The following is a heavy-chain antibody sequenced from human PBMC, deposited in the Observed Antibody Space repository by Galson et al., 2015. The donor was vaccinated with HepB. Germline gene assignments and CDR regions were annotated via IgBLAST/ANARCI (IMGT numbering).Heavy chain of an antibody. CDR3: ARLDVRIRIMSSLLF. J-gene: IGHJ4*02. D-gene: IGHD3-16*01. V-gene: IGHV1-18*03. CDR2: ISTSNGDT. Sequence: SVKVSCKASGGTFSNYAISWVRQAPGQGLEWMGWISTSNGDTKYPQKFQDRVTMTTDTFTRTAYMELRKLRSDDMAVYYCARLDVRIRIMSSLLFWGQGTLVTVSS. CDR1: GGTFSNYA.